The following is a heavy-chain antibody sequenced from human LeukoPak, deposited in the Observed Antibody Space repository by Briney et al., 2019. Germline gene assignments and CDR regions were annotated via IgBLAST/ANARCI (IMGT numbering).Heavy chain of an antibody. CDR2: INPNSGGT. CDR1: GYTFTSYY. J-gene: IGHJ4*02. D-gene: IGHD3-9*01. Sequence: ASVKVSCKASGYTFTSYYMHWVRQAPGQGLEWMGWINPNSGGTNYAQKFQGRVTMTRDTSISTAYMELSRLRSDGTAVYYCARDNYDILTGYTNSLGYWGQGTLVTVSS. CDR3: ARDNYDILTGYTNSLGY. V-gene: IGHV1-2*02.